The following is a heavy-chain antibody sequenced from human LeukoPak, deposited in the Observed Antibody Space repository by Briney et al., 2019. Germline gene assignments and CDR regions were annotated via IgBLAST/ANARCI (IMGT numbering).Heavy chain of an antibody. V-gene: IGHV3-30*04. CDR3: ARDQTTVTTHYYGMDV. CDR1: GFTFSSYA. D-gene: IGHD4-17*01. Sequence: GESLRLSCAASGFTFSSYAMHWVRQAPGKGLEWVAVISYDGSNKYYADSVKGRFTISRDNSKNTLYLQMNSLRAEDTAVYYCARDQTTVTTHYYGMDVWGQGTTVTVSS. J-gene: IGHJ6*02. CDR2: ISYDGSNK.